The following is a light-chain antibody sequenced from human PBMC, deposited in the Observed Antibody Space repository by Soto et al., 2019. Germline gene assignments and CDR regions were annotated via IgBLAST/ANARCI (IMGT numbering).Light chain of an antibody. CDR3: QQYNSYPWT. CDR1: QSISSW. CDR2: DAY. V-gene: IGKV1-5*01. Sequence: DVQMTQSSSTLSASLAVTVTMTCRACQSISSWLALYQQKPCKAPKLLIYDAYSLESGVPSRFSGSGSGTEFTLTISSRQPDDFATYYCQQYNSYPWTFGRGTKVHIK. J-gene: IGKJ1*01.